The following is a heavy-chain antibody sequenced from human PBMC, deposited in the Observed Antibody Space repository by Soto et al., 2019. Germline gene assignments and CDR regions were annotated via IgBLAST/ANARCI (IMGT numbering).Heavy chain of an antibody. CDR2: IYYSGST. D-gene: IGHD4-4*01. J-gene: IGHJ4*02. V-gene: IGHV4-31*03. CDR3: ARGGPMTTVTPEIDY. CDR1: GGSISSGGYY. Sequence: QVQLQESGPGLVKPSQTLSLTCTVSGGSISSGGYYCSWIRQHPGKGLEWIGYIYYSGSTYYNPYVKSRVTITVDTSKNQFSLKLSSVTAADTAVYYCARGGPMTTVTPEIDYWGQGTLVTVSS.